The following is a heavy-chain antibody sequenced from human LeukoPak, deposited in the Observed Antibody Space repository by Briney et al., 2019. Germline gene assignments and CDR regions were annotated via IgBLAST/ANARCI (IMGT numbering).Heavy chain of an antibody. Sequence: SETLSLTRTVSGGSISSSSYYWGWIRQPPGKGLEWIGNIYHSGSTYYNPSLKSRVTISVDTSKNQFSLKLSSVTAADTAVYYCARAPYYYDSSGYSYYFDYWGQGTLVTVSS. J-gene: IGHJ4*02. CDR2: IYHSGST. CDR3: ARAPYYYDSSGYSYYFDY. D-gene: IGHD3-22*01. V-gene: IGHV4-39*07. CDR1: GGSISSSSYY.